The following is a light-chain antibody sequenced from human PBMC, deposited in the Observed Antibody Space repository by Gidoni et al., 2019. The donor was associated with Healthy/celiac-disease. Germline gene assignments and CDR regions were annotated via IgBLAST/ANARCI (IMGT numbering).Light chain of an antibody. Sequence: EIVWTQSPGTLSLSPGERATLSCRASQSVSSSYLAWYQQKPGQAPRLLIYGASSRATGTPDRFSGSGSGTDFTLTISRLEPEDFAVYYCQQYGSSGGPFGQGTKVEIK. CDR2: GAS. CDR1: QSVSSSY. CDR3: QQYGSSGGP. J-gene: IGKJ1*01. V-gene: IGKV3-20*01.